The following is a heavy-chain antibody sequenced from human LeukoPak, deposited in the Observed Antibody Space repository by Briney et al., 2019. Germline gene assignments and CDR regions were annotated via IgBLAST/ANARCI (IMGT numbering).Heavy chain of an antibody. CDR1: GGSFSGYY. V-gene: IGHV4-34*01. CDR3: ARGTILTGYCTHFDY. CDR2: INHSGST. J-gene: IGHJ4*02. Sequence: PSETLSLTCAVYGGSFSGYYWSWIRQPPGKGLEWIGEINHSGSTNYNPSLKSRVTISVDASKNQFSLKLSSVTAADTAVYYCARGTILTGYCTHFDYWGQGTLVTVSS. D-gene: IGHD3-9*01.